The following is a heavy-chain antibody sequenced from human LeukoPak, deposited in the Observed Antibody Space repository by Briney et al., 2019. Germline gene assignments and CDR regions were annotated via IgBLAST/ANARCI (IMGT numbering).Heavy chain of an antibody. CDR3: ARIIEGTTRVSNYFYYAIDV. Sequence: GGSLRLSCAASGFTFSSYWMTWVRHASGKGREWVANIKQDESEKYYADSVKGRFTISRDNAQNSLFLQMISLRAEDMAVYHCARIIEGTTRVSNYFYYAIDVWGHGTTVTVSS. V-gene: IGHV3-7*01. CDR2: IKQDESEK. D-gene: IGHD1-7*01. CDR1: GFTFSSYW. J-gene: IGHJ6*02.